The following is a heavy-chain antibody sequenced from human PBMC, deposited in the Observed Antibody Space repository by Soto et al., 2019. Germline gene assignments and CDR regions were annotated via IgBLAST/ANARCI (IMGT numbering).Heavy chain of an antibody. CDR2: ISSGGSYI. CDR3: TRDQGGSYDSWFDP. V-gene: IGHV3-21*01. J-gene: IGHJ5*02. D-gene: IGHD1-26*01. CDR1: FTFSMYS. Sequence: GGSLRLACSFTFSMYSMSWVRQAPGKGLEWVASISSGGSYIKYADSVKGRFTISRDNAKNSVSLQMNSLRVDDTAVYFCTRDQGGSYDSWFDPWGQGTLVTVSS.